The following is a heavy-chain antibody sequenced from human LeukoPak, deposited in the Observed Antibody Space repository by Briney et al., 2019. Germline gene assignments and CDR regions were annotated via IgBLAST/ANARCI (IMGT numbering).Heavy chain of an antibody. Sequence: ASVNASCTPSGYTFSVFSMHWVRQAPGQGLGWMGWNNPNSGGTNYAQKFQGRVTMTRDTSISTAYMELSRLRSDDTAVYYCARERVTMVRGVDAFYSWGQGTMVTVSS. CDR3: ARERVTMVRGVDAFYS. D-gene: IGHD3-10*01. V-gene: IGHV1-2*02. CDR1: GYTFSVFS. CDR2: NNPNSGGT. J-gene: IGHJ3*02.